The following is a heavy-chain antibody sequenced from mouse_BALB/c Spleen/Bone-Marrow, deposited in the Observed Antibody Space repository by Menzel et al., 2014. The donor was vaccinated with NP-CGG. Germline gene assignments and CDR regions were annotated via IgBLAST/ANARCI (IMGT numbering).Heavy chain of an antibody. CDR1: GDSITSGY. J-gene: IGHJ4*01. CDR3: ARILLRSYAMDY. Sequence: EVKLMESGPSLVKPSQTLSLTCSVTGDSITSGYWNWIRKFPGNKLEYMGYISYSGSTYYNPSLQSRISITRDTSKNQYYLQLNSVTTEDTATYYCARILLRSYAMDYWGQGTSVTVSS. CDR2: ISYSGST. V-gene: IGHV3-8*02. D-gene: IGHD1-1*01.